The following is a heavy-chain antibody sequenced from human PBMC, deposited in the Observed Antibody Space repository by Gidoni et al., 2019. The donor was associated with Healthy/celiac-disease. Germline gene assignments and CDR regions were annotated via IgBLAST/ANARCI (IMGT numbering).Heavy chain of an antibody. CDR2: IYYSGST. J-gene: IGHJ3*02. V-gene: IGHV4-59*01. CDR1: GGSISSYY. CDR3: ARGYSYGYPDDAFDI. Sequence: QVQLQESGPGLVKPSETLSLTCTVSGGSISSYYWSWIRQPPGKGLEWIGYIYYSGSTNYNPSLKSRVTISVDTSKNQFSLKLSSVTAADTAVYYCARGYSYGYPDDAFDIWGQGTMVTVSS. D-gene: IGHD5-18*01.